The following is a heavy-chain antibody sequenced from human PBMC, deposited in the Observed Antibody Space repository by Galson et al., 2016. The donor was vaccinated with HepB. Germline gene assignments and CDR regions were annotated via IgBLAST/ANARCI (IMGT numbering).Heavy chain of an antibody. V-gene: IGHV4-59*12. CDR2: MYYSVTT. Sequence: SETLSLTCTVSGGSISRNYWSWIRQPPGKGLEWIGYMYYSVTTNYNPSLKSRVTISADTSKNQLSLRLSSVTAADTAVDYCARDGGGRYSGYEYYFDYWGHGILVTVSS. J-gene: IGHJ4*01. D-gene: IGHD3-9*01. CDR3: ARDGGGRYSGYEYYFDY. CDR1: GGSISRNY.